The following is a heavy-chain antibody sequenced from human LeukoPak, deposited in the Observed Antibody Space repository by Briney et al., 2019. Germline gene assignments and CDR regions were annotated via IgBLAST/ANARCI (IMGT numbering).Heavy chain of an antibody. CDR1: GDSINSYY. CDR3: ARSLRGYRFAIDY. J-gene: IGHJ4*02. Sequence: SETLSLTCTVSGDSINSYYWSWIRQPPGNGLEWIGYIYYSGSTKYNPSIKSRVTISVDTSKNQFSLKLSSETAADTAVYYCARSLRGYRFAIDYWGQGTLVTVSS. D-gene: IGHD5-18*01. CDR2: IYYSGST. V-gene: IGHV4-59*08.